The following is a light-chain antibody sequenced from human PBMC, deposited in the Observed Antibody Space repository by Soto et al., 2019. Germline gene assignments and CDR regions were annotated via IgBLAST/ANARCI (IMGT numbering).Light chain of an antibody. J-gene: IGLJ3*02. CDR3: CSYAGGSTWV. CDR2: EGS. Sequence: QSAPTQPASVSGSPGQSITDSCTGTNSNVGNNNLVSWYQQHPGKAPKLVIFEGSKRPSGVSNRFSGSKSGNTASLTISGLQTENEAVYHCCSYAGGSTWVFGGGTKVTVL. CDR1: NSNVGNNNL. V-gene: IGLV2-23*01.